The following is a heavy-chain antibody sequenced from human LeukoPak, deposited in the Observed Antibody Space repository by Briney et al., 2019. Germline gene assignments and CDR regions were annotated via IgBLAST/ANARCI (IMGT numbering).Heavy chain of an antibody. J-gene: IGHJ4*02. CDR3: VGSGMSGVNFDL. CDR2: IYTSGST. Sequence: SSETLSLTCTVSGDSITTYYWNWIRQPAGKGLEWIGRIYTSGSTNYNPSLKSRVTLSVDTSKNQFSLKLSSVTAADTAVYFCVGSGMSGVNFDLWGQGTLVTVSS. D-gene: IGHD3-10*01. V-gene: IGHV4-4*07. CDR1: GDSITTYY.